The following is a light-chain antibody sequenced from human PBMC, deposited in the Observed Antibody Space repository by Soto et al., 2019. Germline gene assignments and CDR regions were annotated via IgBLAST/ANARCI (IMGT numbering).Light chain of an antibody. V-gene: IGLV2-8*01. CDR1: SNDVGGYNY. CDR2: EVN. Sequence: QSVLTQPPSASGSPGQSVTISCTGTSNDVGGYNYVSWYQQHPGKAPKLMTYEVNKRPSGVPDRFSGSKSGNTASLTVSGLQGEDEADNYCSSSAVTKSFVFGIGTKVSVL. J-gene: IGLJ1*01. CDR3: SSSAVTKSFV.